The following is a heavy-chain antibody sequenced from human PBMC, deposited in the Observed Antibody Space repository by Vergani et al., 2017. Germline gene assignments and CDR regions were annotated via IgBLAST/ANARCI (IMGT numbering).Heavy chain of an antibody. CDR1: GGSFSGYY. D-gene: IGHD4-17*01. CDR3: ARRKRTSTVTTPRGGYYYYMDV. V-gene: IGHV4-34*01. J-gene: IGHJ6*03. CDR2: INHSGST. Sequence: QVQLQQWGAGLLKPSETLSLTCAVYGGSFSGYYWSWIRQPPGKGLEWIGEINHSGSTNYNPSLKSRVTISVDTSKNQFSLKLSSVTAADTAVYYWARRKRTSTVTTPRGGYYYYMDVWGKGTTVTVSS.